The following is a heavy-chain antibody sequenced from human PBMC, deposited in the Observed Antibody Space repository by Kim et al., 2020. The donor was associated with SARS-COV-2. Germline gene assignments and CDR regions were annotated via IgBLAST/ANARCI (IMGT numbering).Heavy chain of an antibody. CDR2: ISYGGSNK. V-gene: IGHV3-30*18. J-gene: IGHJ4*02. CDR3: AKDWEWGYFDY. D-gene: IGHD3-3*01. Sequence: GGSLRLSCAASGFTFSSYGMHWVRQAPGKGLEWVAVISYGGSNKYYADSVKGRFTISRDNSKNTLYLQMNSLRAEDTAVYYCAKDWEWGYFDYWGQGTLVTVSS. CDR1: GFTFSSYG.